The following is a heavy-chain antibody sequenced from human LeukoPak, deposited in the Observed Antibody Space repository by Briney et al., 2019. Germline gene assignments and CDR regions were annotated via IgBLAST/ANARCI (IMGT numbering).Heavy chain of an antibody. CDR2: IYHSGST. J-gene: IGHJ4*02. CDR3: ARELKVGNTGYYFDY. D-gene: IGHD1-7*01. V-gene: IGHV4-38-2*01. Sequence: PSETLSLTCVVSGYSISSGYYWGWIRPPPGKGVEWIENIYHSGSTYYNPSLKSRVTISVDTSKNQFSLKLSSVTAADTAVYYCARELKVGNTGYYFDYWGQGTLVTVSP. CDR1: GYSISSGYY.